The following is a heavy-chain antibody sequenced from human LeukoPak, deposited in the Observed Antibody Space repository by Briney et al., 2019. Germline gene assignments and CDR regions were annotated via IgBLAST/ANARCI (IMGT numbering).Heavy chain of an antibody. J-gene: IGHJ3*02. CDR2: ISWNTGNI. CDR1: GFTFDNYA. Sequence: GGSLRLSCAAAGFTFDNYAMHWVRQAPGKGLEWVSRISWNTGNIDYADSVKGRFTISRDNAKNSLYLQMNSLRAEDTALYYCAKGTTFDAFDMWGQGTMLTVSS. V-gene: IGHV3-9*01. D-gene: IGHD3-16*01. CDR3: AKGTTFDAFDM.